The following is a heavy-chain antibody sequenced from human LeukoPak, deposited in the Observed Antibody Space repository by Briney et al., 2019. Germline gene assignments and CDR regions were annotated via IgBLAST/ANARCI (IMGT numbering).Heavy chain of an antibody. Sequence: GASVKVSCKASGYTFTSYAMNWVRQAPGQGLEWMGWINTNTGNPTYAQGFTGRFVFSLDTSVSTAYLQISSLKAEDTAVYYCARSGIVGANDAFDIWGQGTMVTVSS. J-gene: IGHJ3*02. V-gene: IGHV7-4-1*02. CDR2: INTNTGNP. CDR3: ARSGIVGANDAFDI. D-gene: IGHD1-26*01. CDR1: GYTFTSYA.